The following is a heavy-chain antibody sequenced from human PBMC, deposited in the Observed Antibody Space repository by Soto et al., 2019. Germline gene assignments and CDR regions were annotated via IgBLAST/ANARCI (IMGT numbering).Heavy chain of an antibody. V-gene: IGHV1-46*03. D-gene: IGHD3-10*01. CDR3: ASSRREYTSFDY. CDR1: GGTFSSYA. CDR2: IDPSGGST. J-gene: IGHJ4*02. Sequence: ASVKVSCKASGGTFSSYAISWVRQATGQGLEWMGIIDPSGGSTRYAQNFQGRVTMTRDTSTSTVYMELSSLRSEDTAVNYCASSRREYTSFDYWGQGTLVTVSS.